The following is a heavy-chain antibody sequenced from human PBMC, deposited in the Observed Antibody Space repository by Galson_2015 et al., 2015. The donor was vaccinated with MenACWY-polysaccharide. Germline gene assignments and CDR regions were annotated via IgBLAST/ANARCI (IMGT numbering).Heavy chain of an antibody. CDR1: GYTFTDYF. V-gene: IGHV1-46*01. J-gene: IGHJ4*02. CDR2: VYPRAGTT. Sequence: VKVSCKASGYTFTDYFVHWVRQAPGKGLEYMGAVYPRAGTTNPAQNFRGRVAMTRDTATSTAYMELRMLRYDDTAVYYCTRIIARKHTFVDSWGQGTLVSVS. D-gene: IGHD2-21*01. CDR3: TRIIARKHTFVDS.